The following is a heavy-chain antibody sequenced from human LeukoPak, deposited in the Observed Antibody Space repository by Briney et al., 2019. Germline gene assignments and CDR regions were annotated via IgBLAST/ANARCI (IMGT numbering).Heavy chain of an antibody. V-gene: IGHV4-59*08. CDR1: DGSISSYY. J-gene: IGHJ4*02. CDR3: ASISGSAFDY. CDR2: IYYSGST. D-gene: IGHD3-10*01. Sequence: PSETLSLTCTVSDGSISSYYWSWIRQPPGKGLEWIGYIYYSGSTNYNPSLKSRVTISVDTSKNQFSLKLSSVTAADTAVYYCASISGSAFDYWGQGNLVIVSS.